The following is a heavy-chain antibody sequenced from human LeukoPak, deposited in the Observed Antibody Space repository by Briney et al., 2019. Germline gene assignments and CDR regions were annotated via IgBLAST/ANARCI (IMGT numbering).Heavy chain of an antibody. V-gene: IGHV3-48*03. D-gene: IGHD6-6*01. CDR3: ARAYSSSTFDY. Sequence: PGGSLRLSCAASGFTFTSYEMNWVRQAPGKGLEWVSYISSSGRTISYADSVKGRFTISRDNAKNSLFLQMSGLRAEDTAVYYCARAYSSSTFDYWGQGTLVTVSS. J-gene: IGHJ4*02. CDR1: GFTFTSYE. CDR2: ISSSGRTI.